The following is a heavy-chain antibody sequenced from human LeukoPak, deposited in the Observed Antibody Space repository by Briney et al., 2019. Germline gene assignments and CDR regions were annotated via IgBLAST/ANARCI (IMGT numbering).Heavy chain of an antibody. CDR3: PRGPSGDRTRPPPGAFDI. J-gene: IGHJ3*02. CDR2: IIPIFGTA. Sequence: SVKVSCKASGATFSSYAISWVRQAPGQRLEWLGRIIPIFGTANYAQKFQGRVTITADESTSTVYMELSSLRSEDTAVYYCPRGPSGDRTRPPPGAFDIWGQGTMVTVSS. CDR1: GATFSSYA. D-gene: IGHD4-17*01. V-gene: IGHV1-69*13.